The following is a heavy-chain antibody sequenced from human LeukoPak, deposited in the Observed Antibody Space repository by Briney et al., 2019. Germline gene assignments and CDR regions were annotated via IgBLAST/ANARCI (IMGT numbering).Heavy chain of an antibody. CDR1: GFTFSSYW. Sequence: GGSLRLSCAASGFTFSSYWMHWVRQVPRKGLVWVSRINTDGTNTTYADSVKGRFTMSRDNAKSRLYLQMNSLGAEDTAVYYCARGYSGTYRVDYWGQGTLVTVSS. D-gene: IGHD1-26*01. CDR3: ARGYSGTYRVDY. J-gene: IGHJ4*02. V-gene: IGHV3-74*01. CDR2: INTDGTNT.